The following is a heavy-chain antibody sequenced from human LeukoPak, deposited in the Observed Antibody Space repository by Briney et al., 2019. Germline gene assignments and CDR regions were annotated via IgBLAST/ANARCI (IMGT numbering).Heavy chain of an antibody. D-gene: IGHD1-26*01. Sequence: VTVSCKASGYTFTSYDINWVRQATGQGLEWMGWMNPNSGNTGYAQKFQGRVTMTRNTSISTAYMELSSLRSEDTAVYYCARTPKVGATRWCDYWGQGTLVTVSS. CDR1: GYTFTSYD. CDR3: ARTPKVGATRWCDY. J-gene: IGHJ4*02. CDR2: MNPNSGNT. V-gene: IGHV1-8*01.